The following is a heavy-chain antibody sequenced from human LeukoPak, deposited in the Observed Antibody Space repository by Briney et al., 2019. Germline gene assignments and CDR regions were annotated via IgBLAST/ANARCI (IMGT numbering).Heavy chain of an antibody. CDR1: GFTFSDYY. CDR2: ISSSGSTI. D-gene: IGHD6-13*01. V-gene: IGHV3-11*01. CDR3: ARDAYSSSWATGVYYYYYYMDV. J-gene: IGHJ6*03. Sequence: GGSLRLSCAASGFTFSDYYMSWIRQAPGKGLEWVSCISSSGSTIYYADSVKGRFTISRDNAKNSLYLQMNSLRAEDTAVYYCARDAYSSSWATGVYYYYYYMDVWGKGTTVTVSS.